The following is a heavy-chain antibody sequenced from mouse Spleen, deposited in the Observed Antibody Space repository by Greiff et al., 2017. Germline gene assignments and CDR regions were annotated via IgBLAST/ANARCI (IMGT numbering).Heavy chain of an antibody. Sequence: EVQVVESGGGLVQPGGSLKLSCATSGFTFSDYYMYWVRQTPEKRLEWVAYISNGGGSTYYPDTVKGRFTISRDNAKNTLYLQMSRLKSEDTAMYYCARRPTVVATYYAMDYWGQGTSVTVSS. CDR1: GFTFSDYY. CDR3: ARRPTVVATYYAMDY. D-gene: IGHD1-1*01. J-gene: IGHJ4*01. V-gene: IGHV5-12*02. CDR2: ISNGGGST.